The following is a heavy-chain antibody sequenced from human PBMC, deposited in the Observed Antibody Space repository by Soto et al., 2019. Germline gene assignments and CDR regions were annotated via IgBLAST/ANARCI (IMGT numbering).Heavy chain of an antibody. CDR3: ARWTILGATGMDV. J-gene: IGHJ6*02. V-gene: IGHV4-34*01. CDR2: INHSGST. CDR1: GGSFSGYY. Sequence: SETLSLTCAVYGGSFSGYYWSWIRQPPGKGLEWIGEINHSGSTNYNPSLKSRVTISVDTSKNQFPLKLSSVTAADTAVYYCARWTILGATGMDVWGQGTTVTVSS. D-gene: IGHD1-26*01.